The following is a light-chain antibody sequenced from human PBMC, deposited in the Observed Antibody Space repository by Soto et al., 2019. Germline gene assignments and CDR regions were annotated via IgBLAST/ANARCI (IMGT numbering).Light chain of an antibody. CDR1: QSVSSN. Sequence: EIVMTQSPATLSVSPGERATLSCRASQSVSSNLAWYQQKPGQAPRLLIYGASTRATGIPARFSGSGSGTEFTLNIRSMQSEDFAVYYCQQYNTWPPYTFGQGTKLEIK. J-gene: IGKJ2*01. CDR2: GAS. CDR3: QQYNTWPPYT. V-gene: IGKV3-15*01.